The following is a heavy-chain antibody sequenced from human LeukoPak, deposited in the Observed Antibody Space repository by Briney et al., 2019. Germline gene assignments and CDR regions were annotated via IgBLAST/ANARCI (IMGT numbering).Heavy chain of an antibody. Sequence: GGSLRLTCAASGFTFDDYALHWVRQAPGKGLEWVSGISWNSGSIGYADSVKGRFTISRDNAKNSLYLQMNSLRAEDTALYYCAKDRSFDYWGQGTLVTVSS. V-gene: IGHV3-9*01. CDR2: ISWNSGSI. CDR1: GFTFDDYA. CDR3: AKDRSFDY. J-gene: IGHJ4*02.